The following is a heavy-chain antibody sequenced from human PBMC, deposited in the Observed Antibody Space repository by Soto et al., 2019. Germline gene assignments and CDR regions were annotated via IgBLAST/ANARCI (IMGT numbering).Heavy chain of an antibody. CDR2: IRGFSPYT. V-gene: IGHV3-21*01. J-gene: IGHJ6*02. Sequence: PGGSLRLSCVASGFTFRTYTINWVRQAPGKGLEWVSGIRGFSPYTFYAESVKGRFTISRDNARNSLYLQMNSLGVEDTAVYYCARDRGYDAHDYYYNAMDVWGQGTTVTVSS. CDR1: GFTFRTYT. CDR3: ARDRGYDAHDYYYNAMDV. D-gene: IGHD2-15*01.